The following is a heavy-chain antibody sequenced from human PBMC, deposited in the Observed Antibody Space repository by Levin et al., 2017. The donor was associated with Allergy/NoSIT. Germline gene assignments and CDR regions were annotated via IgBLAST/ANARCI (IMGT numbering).Heavy chain of an antibody. D-gene: IGHD1-14*01. CDR1: AGSFSREY. CDR3: ARNRNHFDY. V-gene: IGHV4-4*07. J-gene: IGHJ4*02. Sequence: SETLSLTCSVSAGSFSREYWTWIRQPAGKGLEWIGRIYSTGSPTYNPSLKSRATMSVDSSKHQIFLQLTSVTAADTAVYYCARNRNHFDYWGRGILVTVSS. CDR2: IYSTGSP.